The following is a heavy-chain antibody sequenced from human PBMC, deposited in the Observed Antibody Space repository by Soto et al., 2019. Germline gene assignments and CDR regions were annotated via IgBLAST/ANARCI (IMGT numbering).Heavy chain of an antibody. CDR3: ARENFVAVAGPPEGDYGMDV. V-gene: IGHV3-30-3*01. J-gene: IGHJ6*02. Sequence: QVQLVESGGGVVQPGRSLRLSCAASGFTFSSYARHWVRQAPGKGLEWVAVISYDGSNKYYADSVKGRFTISRDNPENTLYLQRNSLRAEDTAVYYCARENFVAVAGPPEGDYGMDVWGQGTTVTVSS. CDR1: GFTFSSYA. CDR2: ISYDGSNK. D-gene: IGHD6-19*01.